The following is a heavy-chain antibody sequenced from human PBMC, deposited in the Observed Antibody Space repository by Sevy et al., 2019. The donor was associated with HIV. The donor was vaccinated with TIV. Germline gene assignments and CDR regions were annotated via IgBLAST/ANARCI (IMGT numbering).Heavy chain of an antibody. Sequence: GGSLRLSCAASGLNIESYWMNWVRQAPGKPLEWVANIKEDDTVKYYVDSVQGRFTIFRDNGRNLVYLVMNNLRVEDTALYYCVRAIQSEGSFWGQGTLVTVSS. CDR2: IKEDDTVK. V-gene: IGHV3-7*04. J-gene: IGHJ4*02. CDR3: VRAIQSEGSF. D-gene: IGHD2-2*02. CDR1: GLNIESYW.